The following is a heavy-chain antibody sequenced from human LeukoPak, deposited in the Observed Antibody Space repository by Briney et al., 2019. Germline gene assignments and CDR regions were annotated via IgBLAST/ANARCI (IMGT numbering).Heavy chain of an antibody. CDR3: ARNNYDSSGFYGMDV. Sequence: SCKASGFTFSSYWMHWVRQAPGKGLVWVSRINSDGSSTSYADSVKGRFTISRDNAKNSLYLQMNSLRAEDTAVYYCARNNYDSSGFYGMDVWGQGTTVTVSS. D-gene: IGHD3-22*01. J-gene: IGHJ6*02. CDR2: INSDGSST. V-gene: IGHV3-74*01. CDR1: GFTFSSYW.